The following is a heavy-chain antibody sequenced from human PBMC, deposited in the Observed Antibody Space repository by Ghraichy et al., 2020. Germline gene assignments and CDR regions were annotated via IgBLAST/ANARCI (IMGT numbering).Heavy chain of an antibody. CDR3: AARWYCSGGSCYADY. CDR2: INHSGST. D-gene: IGHD2-15*01. Sequence: TLSLTCAVYGGSFSGYYWSWIRQPPGKGLEWIGEINHSGSTNYNPSLKSRVTISVDTSKNQFSLKLSSVTAADTAVYYCAARWYCSGGSCYADYWGQGTLVTVSS. CDR1: GGSFSGYY. J-gene: IGHJ4*02. V-gene: IGHV4-34*01.